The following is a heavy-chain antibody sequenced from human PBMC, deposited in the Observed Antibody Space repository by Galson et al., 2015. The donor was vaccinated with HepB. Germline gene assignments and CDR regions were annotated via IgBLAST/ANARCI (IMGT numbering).Heavy chain of an antibody. D-gene: IGHD6-13*01. CDR3: AREGTAAAVDWFDP. V-gene: IGHV3-30*04. Sequence: SLRLSCAASGFKFNLYAMHWIRQAPGKGLEWVAVISYDGRNKHYADSVKGRFSISRDNSKDTLYLQMNSLRDEDTAVYYCAREGTAAAVDWFDPWGQGTLVTVSS. CDR1: GFKFNLYA. J-gene: IGHJ5*02. CDR2: ISYDGRNK.